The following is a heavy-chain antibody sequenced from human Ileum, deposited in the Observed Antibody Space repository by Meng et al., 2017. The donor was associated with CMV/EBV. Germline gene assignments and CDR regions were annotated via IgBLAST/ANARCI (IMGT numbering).Heavy chain of an antibody. D-gene: IGHD3-16*01. CDR1: GFTFSSHA. CDR2: TSYDGNSQ. V-gene: IGHV3-30*04. CDR3: ASGGGGFNSSPFDY. Sequence: GESLKISCAASGFTFSSHAMHWVRQAPGKGLEWVAFTSYDGNSQYYADSVKGRFTISRDNSDNMLYLQMKSLRTDDTAVYYCASGGGGFNSSPFDYWGQGSLVTVSS. J-gene: IGHJ4*02.